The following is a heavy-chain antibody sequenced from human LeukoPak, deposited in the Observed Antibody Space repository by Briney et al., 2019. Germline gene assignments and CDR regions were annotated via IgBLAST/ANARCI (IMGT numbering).Heavy chain of an antibody. V-gene: IGHV1-69*13. CDR3: ATYGDYRGVP. J-gene: IGHJ5*02. D-gene: IGHD4-17*01. CDR1: GGTFSSYA. CDR2: IIPIFGTA. Sequence: GASVEVSCKASGGTFSSYAISWVRQAPGQGLEWMGGIIPIFGTANYAQKFQGRVTITADESTSTAYMEPSSLRSEDTAVYYCATYGDYRGVPWGQGTLVTVSS.